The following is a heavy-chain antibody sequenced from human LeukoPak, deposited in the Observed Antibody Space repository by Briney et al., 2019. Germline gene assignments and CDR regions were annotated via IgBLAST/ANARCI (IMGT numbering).Heavy chain of an antibody. V-gene: IGHV6-1*01. CDR1: GDSVSSNSVT. Sequence: SQTLSLTCAISGDSVSSNSVTWNWIRQSPSRGLEWLGRTYYRFTWYNDYAVSVRGRITVNPDTSKNQFSLHLNSVTPEDTAVYYCARRLTQYDCFDPWGQGILVTVSS. D-gene: IGHD2-2*01. J-gene: IGHJ5*02. CDR3: ARRLTQYDCFDP. CDR2: TYYRFTWYN.